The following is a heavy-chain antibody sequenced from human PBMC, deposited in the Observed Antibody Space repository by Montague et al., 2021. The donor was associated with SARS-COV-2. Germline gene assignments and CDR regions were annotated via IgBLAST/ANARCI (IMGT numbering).Heavy chain of an antibody. CDR3: ATQAGGLTSGSLDY. Sequence: SETLSLTCTVSGGSINSFYWSWVRQSPGKRMEWIGYIHHSGSTNYNPSLQSRVTMSLDTSTNQLSLKLSSVTAADTAMYYCATQAGGLTSGSLDYWGQGTLVTVSS. D-gene: IGHD6-13*01. V-gene: IGHV4-59*08. J-gene: IGHJ4*02. CDR1: GGSINSFY. CDR2: IHHSGST.